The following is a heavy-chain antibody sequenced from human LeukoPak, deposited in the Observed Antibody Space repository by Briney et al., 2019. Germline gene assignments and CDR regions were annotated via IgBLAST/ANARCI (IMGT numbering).Heavy chain of an antibody. CDR1: GFTFSSYG. V-gene: IGHV3-30*18. Sequence: GGSLRLSCAASGFTFSSYGMHWVRQAPGKGLEWVAVISYDGSNKYHADSVKGRFTISRDNSKNTLYLQMNGLRAEDTAVYYCAKVHYGDYSYFDYWGQGTLVTVSS. D-gene: IGHD4-17*01. CDR2: ISYDGSNK. CDR3: AKVHYGDYSYFDY. J-gene: IGHJ4*02.